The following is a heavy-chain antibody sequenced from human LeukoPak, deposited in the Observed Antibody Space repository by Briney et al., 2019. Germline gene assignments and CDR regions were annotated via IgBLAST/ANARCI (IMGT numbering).Heavy chain of an antibody. Sequence: SETLSLTCTVSGGSITSSSYYWGWIRQPPGKGLEWIGSIYYSGSTYYNPSLKSRVTISVDTSKNQFSLKVTSVTAADTAVYYCARHEPSSFYYESRGNWFDPWGQGTLVTVSS. J-gene: IGHJ5*02. CDR1: GGSITSSSYY. CDR3: ARHEPSSFYYESRGNWFDP. CDR2: IYYSGST. V-gene: IGHV4-39*01. D-gene: IGHD3-22*01.